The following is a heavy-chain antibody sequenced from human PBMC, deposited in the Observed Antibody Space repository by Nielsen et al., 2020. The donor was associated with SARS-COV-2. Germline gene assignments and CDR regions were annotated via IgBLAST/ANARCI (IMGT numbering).Heavy chain of an antibody. V-gene: IGHV1-2*04. Sequence: ASVKVSCKASGYTFTGYCMHWVRQAPGQGLEWMGWINPNSGGTNYAQKFQGWVTMTRDTSISTAYMELSRLRSDDTAVYYCARAGVPAAMSNRGGYFDYWGQGTLVTVSS. CDR2: INPNSGGT. D-gene: IGHD2-2*01. J-gene: IGHJ4*02. CDR3: ARAGVPAAMSNRGGYFDY. CDR1: GYTFTGYC.